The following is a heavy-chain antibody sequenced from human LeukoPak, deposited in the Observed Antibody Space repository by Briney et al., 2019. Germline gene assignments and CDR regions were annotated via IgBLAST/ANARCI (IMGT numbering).Heavy chain of an antibody. CDR3: ARDSGTTGEVKFDP. D-gene: IGHD3-10*01. J-gene: IGHJ5*02. V-gene: IGHV4-59*01. CDR2: IYYSGST. CDR1: GGSISSYY. Sequence: SETLSLTCTVSGGSISSYYWSWIRQPPGKGLEWIGYIYYSGSTNYNPSLKSRVTISVDTSKNQFSLKLSSVTAADTAMYYCARDSGTTGEVKFDPWGQGTLVTVSS.